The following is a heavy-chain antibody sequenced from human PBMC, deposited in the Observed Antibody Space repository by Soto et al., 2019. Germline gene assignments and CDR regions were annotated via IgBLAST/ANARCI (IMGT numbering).Heavy chain of an antibody. Sequence: GGSLRLSCAASGFTFSSYAMHWVRQAPGKGLEWVAAITYDGSNTYYADSVKGRFTISRDNSKNTLYLQMNSLRAEDTAVYYCAISPYSCGWYSAWGQGTLVTVSS. J-gene: IGHJ5*02. V-gene: IGHV3-30-3*01. CDR2: ITYDGSNT. CDR3: AISPYSCGWYSA. D-gene: IGHD6-19*01. CDR1: GFTFSSYA.